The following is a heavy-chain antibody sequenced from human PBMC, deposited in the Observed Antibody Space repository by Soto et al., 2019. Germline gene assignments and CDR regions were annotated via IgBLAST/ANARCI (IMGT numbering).Heavy chain of an antibody. CDR2: MGYNGFT. Sequence: PSETLSLTCTISGGPMTNYYCSWFRQPPGQGLEWIGYMGYNGFTRYNPSLMSRVTISLDTSKNQFSLNLNSVTAADTAVYYCARLMGFTVASYNRGYDLWGRGTLITVSS. CDR1: GGPMTNYY. D-gene: IGHD4-17*01. J-gene: IGHJ2*01. V-gene: IGHV4-59*08. CDR3: ARLMGFTVASYNRGYDL.